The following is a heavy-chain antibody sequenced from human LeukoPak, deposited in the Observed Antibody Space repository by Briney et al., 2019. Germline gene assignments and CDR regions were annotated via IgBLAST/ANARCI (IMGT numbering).Heavy chain of an antibody. V-gene: IGHV3-33*01. Sequence: GGSLRLSCVASGVTFSRYGMHWVRQAPGKGLEWVAVIWNDGSNKFYADSVKGRFTISRDNSKNTLYLQMNSLRAEDTAVYYCARERGSGWYYYGMDVWGQGTTVTVSS. D-gene: IGHD6-19*01. CDR1: GVTFSRYG. CDR2: IWNDGSNK. CDR3: ARERGSGWYYYGMDV. J-gene: IGHJ6*02.